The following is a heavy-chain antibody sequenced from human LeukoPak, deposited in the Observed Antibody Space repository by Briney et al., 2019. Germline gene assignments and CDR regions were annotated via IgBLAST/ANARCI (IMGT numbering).Heavy chain of an antibody. CDR3: ARGGSGSYYARARKYYFDY. CDR2: INHSGST. D-gene: IGHD1-26*01. CDR1: GGSFSGYY. Sequence: PSETLSLTCAVYGGSFSGYYWSWIRQPPGKGLEWIGEINHSGSTNYNPSLKSRVTISVDTSKNQFSLKLSSVTAADTAVYYCARGGSGSYYARARKYYFDYWGQGTLVTVSS. J-gene: IGHJ4*02. V-gene: IGHV4-34*01.